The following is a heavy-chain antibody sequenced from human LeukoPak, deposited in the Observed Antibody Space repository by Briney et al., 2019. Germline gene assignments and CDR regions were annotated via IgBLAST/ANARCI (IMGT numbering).Heavy chain of an antibody. Sequence: GESLKTSCKASGYNFRTYWIGWVRQMPGRGLEWMAIMYPGDSDTTYSPSFQGRVTISVDKSISTAYLQWNGLGASDTATYYCARGPTDGAFDFWGQGTLVVVSS. J-gene: IGHJ4*02. V-gene: IGHV5-51*01. CDR1: GYNFRTYW. CDR3: ARGPTDGAFDF. D-gene: IGHD3-10*01. CDR2: MYPGDSDT.